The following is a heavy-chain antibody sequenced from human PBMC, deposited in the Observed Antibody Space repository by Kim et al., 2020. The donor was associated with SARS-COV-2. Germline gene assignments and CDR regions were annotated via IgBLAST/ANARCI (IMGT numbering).Heavy chain of an antibody. D-gene: IGHD5-12*01. J-gene: IGHJ3*02. CDR3: ARDLGYSSAGAFDI. Sequence: SETLSLTCAVSGGSISSSNWWSWVRQPPGKGLEWIGEIYHSGSTNYNPSLKSRVTISVDKSKNQFSLKLSSVTAADTAVYYCARDLGYSSAGAFDIWGQGTMDTVSS. CDR1: GGSISSSNW. CDR2: IYHSGST. V-gene: IGHV4-4*02.